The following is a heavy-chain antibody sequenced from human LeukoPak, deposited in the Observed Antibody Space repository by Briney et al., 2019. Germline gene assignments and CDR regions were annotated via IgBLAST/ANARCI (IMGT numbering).Heavy chain of an antibody. CDR2: ISYDGSNK. D-gene: IGHD5-12*01. V-gene: IGHV3-30*04. J-gene: IGHJ6*01. CDR3: SRDLGYSSYDPSCYYGTDV. Sequence: GGSLRLSCAASGFTFSSYAMHWVRQAPGKGLEWVAVISYDGSNKYYADSVKGRFTISRDNSKNTLYLQMNSLRAEDTAVYYCSRDLGYSSYDPSCYYGTDVSRQ. CDR1: GFTFSSYA.